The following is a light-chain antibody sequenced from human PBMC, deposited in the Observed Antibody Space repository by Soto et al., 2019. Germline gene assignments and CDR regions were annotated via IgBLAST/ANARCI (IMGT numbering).Light chain of an antibody. J-gene: IGKJ1*01. CDR3: MKYQQSPQT. V-gene: IGKV2-28*01. Sequence: DIVMTQSPLSLPVTPGEPASISCSSSQSLLQSNGYNYLDWYLQKPGQSPQLLIYFGSYRASGVPDRFSGSGSGTDFTLKIRRVEAEDVGVYYCMKYQQSPQTFGQGTKVEI. CDR1: QSLLQSNGYNY. CDR2: FGS.